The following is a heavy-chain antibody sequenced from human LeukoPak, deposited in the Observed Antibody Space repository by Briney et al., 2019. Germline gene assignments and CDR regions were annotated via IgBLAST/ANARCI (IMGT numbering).Heavy chain of an antibody. CDR3: ATQVDYDYIWGSYRFDY. J-gene: IGHJ4*02. Sequence: SSVKVSCKASGYTLTAYYMHWVRQAPGQGLEWMGWINPNSGGTNYAHKFQGRVTMTRDTSISTASMALSRLRFADAAVYYCATQVDYDYIWGSYRFDYWGQGTLVTVSS. V-gene: IGHV1-2*02. CDR1: GYTLTAYY. CDR2: INPNSGGT. D-gene: IGHD3-16*02.